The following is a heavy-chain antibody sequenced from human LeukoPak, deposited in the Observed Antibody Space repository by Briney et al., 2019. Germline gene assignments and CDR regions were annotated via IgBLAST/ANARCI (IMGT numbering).Heavy chain of an antibody. CDR1: GFTFSSYS. CDR3: ARDYLYYYDSSGYLFDY. V-gene: IGHV3-21*01. J-gene: IGHJ4*02. Sequence: GGSLRLSCAASGFTFSSYSMNWVRQAPGKGLEWVSSISSSSSYIYYADSAKGRFTISRDNAKNSLYLQMNSLRAEDTAVYYCARDYLYYYDSSGYLFDYWGQGTLVTVSS. CDR2: ISSSSSYI. D-gene: IGHD3-22*01.